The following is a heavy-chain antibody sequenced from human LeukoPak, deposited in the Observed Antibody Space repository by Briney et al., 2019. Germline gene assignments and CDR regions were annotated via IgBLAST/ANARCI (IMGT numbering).Heavy chain of an antibody. CDR3: ARLSGYYYGSYFYYYMDV. CDR2: IKQDGSEK. D-gene: IGHD3-10*01. CDR1: GFSFSSYW. V-gene: IGHV3-7*01. J-gene: IGHJ6*03. Sequence: GGSLRLSCAASGFSFSSYWMSWVRQAPGRGPEWVANIKQDGSEKYSVDSVKGRFTISRDNAKNSVFLQMSSLRAEDTALYYCARLSGYYYGSYFYYYMDVWGRGTTVTVSS.